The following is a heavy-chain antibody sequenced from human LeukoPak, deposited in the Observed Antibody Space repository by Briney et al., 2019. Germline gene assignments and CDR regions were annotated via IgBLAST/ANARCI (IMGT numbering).Heavy chain of an antibody. CDR3: VKPPPGRWYGMDV. D-gene: IGHD5-24*01. V-gene: IGHV3-64D*09. CDR1: GFTFSSYA. Sequence: GGSLRLSCSASGFTFSSYAMHWVRQAPGKGLEYASVITNNGGSTYYADSVKGRFTISRDNSKNTLYLQMSSLRAEDTAVYYCVKPPPGRWYGMDVWGQGTSVTVSS. CDR2: ITNNGGST. J-gene: IGHJ6*02.